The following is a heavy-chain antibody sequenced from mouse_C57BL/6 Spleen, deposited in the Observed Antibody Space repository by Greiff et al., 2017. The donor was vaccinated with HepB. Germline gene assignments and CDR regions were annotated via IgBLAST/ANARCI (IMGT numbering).Heavy chain of an antibody. D-gene: IGHD1-1*01. CDR3: ARRTITQYYFDY. Sequence: LVESGPELVKPGASVKISCKASGYAFSSSWMNWVKQRPGKGLEWIGRIYPGDGDTNYNGKFKGKATLTADKSSSTAYMQLSSLTSEDSAVYFCARRTITQYYFDYWGQGTTLTVSS. CDR1: GYAFSSSW. CDR2: IYPGDGDT. V-gene: IGHV1-82*01. J-gene: IGHJ2*01.